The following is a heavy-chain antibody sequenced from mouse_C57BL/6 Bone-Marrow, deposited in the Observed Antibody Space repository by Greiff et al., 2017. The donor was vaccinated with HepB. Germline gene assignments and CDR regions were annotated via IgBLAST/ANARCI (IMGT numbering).Heavy chain of an antibody. D-gene: IGHD2-5*01. CDR3: ARKSDYSNPLGY. V-gene: IGHV1-55*01. J-gene: IGHJ2*01. Sequence: QVQLQQSGAELVKPGASVKMSCKASGYTFTSYWITWVKQRPGQGLEWIGDIYPGSGSTNYNEKFKSKATLTVDTSSSTAYMQLSSLTSEDSAVYYCARKSDYSNPLGYWGQGTTLTVSS. CDR1: GYTFTSYW. CDR2: IYPGSGST.